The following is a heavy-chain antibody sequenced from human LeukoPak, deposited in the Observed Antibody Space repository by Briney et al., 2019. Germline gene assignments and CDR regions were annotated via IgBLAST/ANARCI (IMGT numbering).Heavy chain of an antibody. CDR2: IWYDGSKK. J-gene: IGHJ4*02. D-gene: IGHD2-21*02. Sequence: GRSLRLSCAASGFTFSSYGMHWVRQAPGKGLEWVAVIWYDGSKKYYADSVKGRFTISRDNSKNTVYPQMNSLRAEDTAVYYCARVSPEIVVVTGTGAPDYWGQGTLVTVSS. CDR3: ARVSPEIVVVTGTGAPDY. V-gene: IGHV3-33*01. CDR1: GFTFSSYG.